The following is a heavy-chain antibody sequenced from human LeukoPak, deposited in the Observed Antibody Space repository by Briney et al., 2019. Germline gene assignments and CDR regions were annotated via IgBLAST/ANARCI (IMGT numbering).Heavy chain of an antibody. Sequence: PGGSLRLSCAASGFTFRSYGMNWVRQAPGKGLEWVSSITASSTAIYSADSVKGRFTISRDNAKNFLYLQMNSLRAEDTAVYYCARTYYDILTGYNPYFDYWGQGILVTVSS. D-gene: IGHD3-9*01. CDR1: GFTFRSYG. CDR2: ITASSTAI. V-gene: IGHV3-21*01. CDR3: ARTYYDILTGYNPYFDY. J-gene: IGHJ4*02.